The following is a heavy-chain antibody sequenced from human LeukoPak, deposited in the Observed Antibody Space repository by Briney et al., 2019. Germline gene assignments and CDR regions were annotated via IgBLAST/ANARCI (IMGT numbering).Heavy chain of an antibody. CDR2: FDPEDGET. CDR3: ATDVLGYYYDSSGEGDFDY. D-gene: IGHD3-22*01. CDR1: GYTFTGYY. Sequence: ASVKVSCKASGYTFTGYYMHWVRQAPGKGLEWMVGFDPEDGETIYAQKFQGRVTMTEDTSTDTAYMELSSLRSEDTAVYYCATDVLGYYYDSSGEGDFDYWGQGTLVTVSS. V-gene: IGHV1-24*01. J-gene: IGHJ4*02.